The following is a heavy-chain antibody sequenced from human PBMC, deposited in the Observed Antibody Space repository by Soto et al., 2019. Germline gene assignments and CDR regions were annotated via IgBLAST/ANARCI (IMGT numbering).Heavy chain of an antibody. CDR2: INPNSGGT. CDR1: GYTFTGYY. CDR3: ARTRTPGEPTLDY. J-gene: IGHJ4*02. V-gene: IGHV1-2*04. D-gene: IGHD2-15*01. Sequence: QVQLVQSGAEVKKPGASVKVSCKASGYTFTGYYMHWVRQAPGQGLEWMGWINPNSGGTNYAQKFQGWVTMTRDTSISTAYMELSRPRSDDTAVYYCARTRTPGEPTLDYWGQGTLVTVSS.